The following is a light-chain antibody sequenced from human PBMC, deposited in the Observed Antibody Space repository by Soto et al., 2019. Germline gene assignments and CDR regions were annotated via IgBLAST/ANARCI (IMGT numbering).Light chain of an antibody. J-gene: IGKJ4*01. CDR1: QSISSY. CDR2: AAS. V-gene: IGKV1-39*01. CDR3: PQSYSTPHLT. Sequence: DIQMTQSPSSLSASVGDRVTITCRASQSISSYLNWYQQKPGKAPKLLIYAASSLQSGVPSRFSGSGSGTDFTITISRLQTEDFATYYCPQSYSTPHLTFGGGTKVEIK.